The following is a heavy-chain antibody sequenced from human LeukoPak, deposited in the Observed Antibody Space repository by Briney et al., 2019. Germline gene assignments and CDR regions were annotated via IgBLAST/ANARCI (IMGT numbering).Heavy chain of an antibody. D-gene: IGHD6-19*01. CDR1: GFTFSSYA. V-gene: IGHV3-21*01. CDR2: ISSSSSYI. Sequence: PGRSLRLSCAASGFTFSSYAMHWVRQAPGKGLEWVSSISSSSSYIYYADSVKGRFTISRDNAKNSLYLQMNSLRAEDTAVYYCARDRHSGWLGYWGQGTLVTVSS. J-gene: IGHJ4*02. CDR3: ARDRHSGWLGY.